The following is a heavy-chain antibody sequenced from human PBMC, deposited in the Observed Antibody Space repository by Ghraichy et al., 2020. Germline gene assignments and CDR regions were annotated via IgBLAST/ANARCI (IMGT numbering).Heavy chain of an antibody. V-gene: IGHV3-30-3*01. CDR1: GFTFSSYA. J-gene: IGHJ2*01. Sequence: GGSLRLSCAASGFTFSSYAMHWVRQAPGKGLEWVAVISYDGSNKYYADSVKGRFTISRDNSKNTLYLQMNSLRAEDTAVYYCFAPAASWAAAGTDWYFDLWGRGTLVTVSS. CDR3: FAPAASWAAAGTDWYFDL. D-gene: IGHD6-13*01. CDR2: ISYDGSNK.